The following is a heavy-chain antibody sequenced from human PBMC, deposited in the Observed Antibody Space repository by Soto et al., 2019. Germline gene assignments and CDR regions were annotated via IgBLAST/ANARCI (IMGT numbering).Heavy chain of an antibody. D-gene: IGHD2-2*01. V-gene: IGHV3-30*03. CDR3: ARGMWEYQLPMEGYYYGMDV. CDR1: GFTFSNYG. Sequence: HPGGSLRLSCAASGFTFSNYGMHWVRQAPGKGLQWVAVISYDGSNTYYADSVKGRFTISRDNSRNTLYLQMNSLRAEDTAVYYCARGMWEYQLPMEGYYYGMDVWGQGTTVTVSS. CDR2: ISYDGSNT. J-gene: IGHJ6*02.